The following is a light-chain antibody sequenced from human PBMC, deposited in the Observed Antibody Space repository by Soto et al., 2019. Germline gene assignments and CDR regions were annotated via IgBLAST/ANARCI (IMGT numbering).Light chain of an antibody. CDR2: EVS. CDR3: CSYAGSSTFDV. V-gene: IGLV2-23*02. CDR1: SSDVGSYNL. Sequence: QSVLTQPASVSGSPGQSITISCTGTSSDVGSYNLVSWYQQHPGKAPKLMIYEVSKRPSGGSNRLSGSKSGNTASLTIPGLQAEDEADYYCCSYAGSSTFDVFGTGTKVTVL. J-gene: IGLJ1*01.